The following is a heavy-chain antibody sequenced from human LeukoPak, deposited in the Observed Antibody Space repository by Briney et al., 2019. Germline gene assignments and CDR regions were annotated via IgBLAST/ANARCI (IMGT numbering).Heavy chain of an antibody. J-gene: IGHJ4*02. D-gene: IGHD3-22*01. V-gene: IGHV1-46*01. CDR1: GYTFTSYY. CDR2: INPSGGST. CDR3: ARDRGYYDSSGYYPLYY. Sequence: ALVKVSCKASGYTFTSYYMHWVRQAPGQGLEWMGIINPSGGSTSYAQKFQGRVTMTRDMSTSTVYMELSSLRSEDAAVYYCARDRGYYDSSGYYPLYYWGQGTLVTVSS.